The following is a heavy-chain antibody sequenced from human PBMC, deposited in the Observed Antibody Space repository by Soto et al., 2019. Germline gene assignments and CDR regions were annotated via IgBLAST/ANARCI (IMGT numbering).Heavy chain of an antibody. D-gene: IGHD3-9*01. Sequence: EVQLVESGGGLVKPGGSLRLSCAASGFTLSSYSMDWVRQAPGEGLQWVSAISRSSDYKIYAGSVKGRFTISRDNAKNALYLQLNSLRAEDTAVYYCARDSDLTGYFHFDYWGQGILVTVSS. V-gene: IGHV3-21*01. CDR2: ISRSSDYK. CDR1: GFTLSSYS. CDR3: ARDSDLTGYFHFDY. J-gene: IGHJ4*02.